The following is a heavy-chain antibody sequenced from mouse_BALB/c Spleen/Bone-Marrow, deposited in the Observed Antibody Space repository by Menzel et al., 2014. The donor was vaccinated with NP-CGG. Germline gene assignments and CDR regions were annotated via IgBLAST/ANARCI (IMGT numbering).Heavy chain of an antibody. CDR1: GYTFXSYT. D-gene: IGHD1-1*01. V-gene: IGHV1-4*01. J-gene: IGHJ2*01. CDR2: INPSSGYT. Sequence: VQLQQSGAELARPGASVKMSCKASGYTFXSYTMHWVKQRPGQGLEWIGYINPSSGYTNYNQKFKDKATLTADKSSSTAYMQLSSLTSEDSAVYYCARESLYGSNYYWGQGPTLTVSS. CDR3: ARESLYGSNYY.